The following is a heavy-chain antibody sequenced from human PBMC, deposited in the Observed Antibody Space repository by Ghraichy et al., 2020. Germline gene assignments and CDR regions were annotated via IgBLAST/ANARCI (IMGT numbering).Heavy chain of an antibody. CDR3: ARGGGEQQLAHFDY. V-gene: IGHV3-64*01. Sequence: GGSLRLSCAASGFTFSSYAMHWVRQAPGKGLEYVSAISSNGGNTYYANSVKGRFTISRDNSKNTLYLQMGSLRAEDMAVYYCARGGGEQQLAHFDYWGQGTLVTVSS. D-gene: IGHD6-13*01. CDR2: ISSNGGNT. CDR1: GFTFSSYA. J-gene: IGHJ4*02.